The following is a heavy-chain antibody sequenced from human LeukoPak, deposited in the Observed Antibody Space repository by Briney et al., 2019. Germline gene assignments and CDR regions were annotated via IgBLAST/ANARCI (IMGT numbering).Heavy chain of an antibody. D-gene: IGHD6-13*01. CDR1: GGTFSSYA. CDR3: ARPSVIAAAGDFDAFDI. Sequence: SVKVSCKASGGTFSSYAISWVRQAPGQGLEWMGGIIPIFGTANYAQKFQGRVTITADESTSTAYMELSSLRSEDTAVYYYARPSVIAAAGDFDAFDIWGQGTMVTVSS. V-gene: IGHV1-69*01. J-gene: IGHJ3*02. CDR2: IIPIFGTA.